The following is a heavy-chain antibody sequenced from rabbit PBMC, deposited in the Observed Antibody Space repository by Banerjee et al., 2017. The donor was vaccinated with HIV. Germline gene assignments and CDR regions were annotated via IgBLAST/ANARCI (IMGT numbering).Heavy chain of an antibody. Sequence: QEQLVESGGGLVKPEGSLTLTCTASGFSFSSNAMCWVRQAPGKGLEWIACIYAGSSVTTYYATWAKGRFTISKTSSTTVTLQMTSLTAADTATYFCARSRYYNYGYRGHDYAPGWLDLWGQGTLVTVS. CDR2: IYAGSSVTT. CDR3: ARSRYYNYGYRGHDYAPGWLDL. V-gene: IGHV1S45*01. D-gene: IGHD6-1*01. CDR1: GFSFSSNA. J-gene: IGHJ5*01.